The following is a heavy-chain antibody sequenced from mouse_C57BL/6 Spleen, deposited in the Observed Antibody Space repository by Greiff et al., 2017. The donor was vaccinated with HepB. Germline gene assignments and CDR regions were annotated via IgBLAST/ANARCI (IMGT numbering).Heavy chain of an antibody. CDR3: ARREYDGHYYAMDY. D-gene: IGHD2-4*01. CDR2: INPNNGGT. Sequence: EVQLQQSGPELVKPGASVKIPCKASGYTFTDYNMDWVKQSHGKSLEWIGDINPNNGGTIYNQKFKGKATLTVDKSSSKAYMELRSLTSEDTAVYYCARREYDGHYYAMDYWGQGTSVTVSS. V-gene: IGHV1-18*01. J-gene: IGHJ4*01. CDR1: GYTFTDYN.